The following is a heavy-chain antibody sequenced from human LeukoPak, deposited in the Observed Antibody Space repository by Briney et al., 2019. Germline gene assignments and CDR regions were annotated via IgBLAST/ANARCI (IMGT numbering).Heavy chain of an antibody. Sequence: SETLSLTCTVSGYSISSGYYWGWIRQPPGKGLEWIGSIDYSGSSHYNPSLKSRVIISEDTSNNQFSLRLSSVTAADTAVYFCAREVLVSNWLDPWGQGAPVTVSS. D-gene: IGHD3-3*01. J-gene: IGHJ5*02. CDR1: GYSISSGYY. CDR3: AREVLVSNWLDP. CDR2: IDYSGSS. V-gene: IGHV4-38-2*02.